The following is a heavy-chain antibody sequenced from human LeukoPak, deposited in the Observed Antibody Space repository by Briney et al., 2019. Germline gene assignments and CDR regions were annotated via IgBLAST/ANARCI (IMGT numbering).Heavy chain of an antibody. D-gene: IGHD2-2*01. V-gene: IGHV4-4*02. J-gene: IGHJ4*02. CDR1: GGSISSSNW. CDR3: AQLLWLRDY. Sequence: PSETLSLTCAVSGGSISSSNWWSWVRQPPGKGLEWIGEINHSGSTNYNPSLKSRVTISVDTSKNQFSLKLSSVTAADTAVYYCAQLLWLRDYWGQGTLVTVSS. CDR2: INHSGST.